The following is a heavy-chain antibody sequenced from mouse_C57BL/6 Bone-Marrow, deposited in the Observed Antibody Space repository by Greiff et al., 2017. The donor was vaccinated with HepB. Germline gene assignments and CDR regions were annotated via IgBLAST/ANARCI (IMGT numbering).Heavy chain of an antibody. Sequence: QVQLQQPGAELVMPGASVKLSCKASGYTFTSYWMHWVKQRPGQGLEWIGDIYPGSGSTNYNEKFKSKATLTVDTSSSTAYMQLSSLTSEDSAVYYCARVYYGNLFAYWGQGTLVTVSA. D-gene: IGHD2-1*01. CDR1: GYTFTSYW. V-gene: IGHV1-55*01. CDR3: ARVYYGNLFAY. CDR2: IYPGSGST. J-gene: IGHJ3*01.